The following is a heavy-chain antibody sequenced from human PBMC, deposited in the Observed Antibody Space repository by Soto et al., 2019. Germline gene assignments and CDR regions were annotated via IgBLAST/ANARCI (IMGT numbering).Heavy chain of an antibody. D-gene: IGHD1-1*01. CDR3: ARGKGMEENYYYYGMDV. J-gene: IGHJ6*02. V-gene: IGHV1-3*01. CDR1: GYTFSTDA. CDR2: INGGNGHT. Sequence: SVKGYGEASGYTFSTDALHWGRQAPVQGLEWMGWINGGNGHTRYSQKFKDRVTISRDTPASTAYMELSGLRSEDTAVYYCARGKGMEENYYYYGMDVCGQGTTVTVSS.